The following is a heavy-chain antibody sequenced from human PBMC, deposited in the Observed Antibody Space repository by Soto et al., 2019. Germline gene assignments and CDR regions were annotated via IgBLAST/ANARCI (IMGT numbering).Heavy chain of an antibody. CDR2: INPNSGGT. D-gene: IGHD3-3*01. CDR1: GYTFTGYY. Sequence: VKVSCKASGYTFTGYYMHWVRQAPGQGLEWMGWINPNSGGTNYAQKFQGRVTMTRDTSISTAYMELSRLRSDDTAVYYCARDRFLEWLLPDYYYGMDVWGQGTTVTVS. J-gene: IGHJ6*02. V-gene: IGHV1-2*02. CDR3: ARDRFLEWLLPDYYYGMDV.